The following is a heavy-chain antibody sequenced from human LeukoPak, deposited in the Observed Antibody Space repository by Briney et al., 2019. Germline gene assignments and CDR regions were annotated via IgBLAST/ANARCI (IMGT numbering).Heavy chain of an antibody. Sequence: PGGSLRLSCAASGFTFSSYSMNWVRQAPGKGLEWVSSISSSSSYIYYADSVKGRFTISRDNAKNSLYLQMNSLRAEDTAVYYCARFASGYSNGENWFDPWGQGTLVTVSS. J-gene: IGHJ5*02. CDR2: ISSSSSYI. CDR3: ARFASGYSNGENWFDP. V-gene: IGHV3-21*01. CDR1: GFTFSSYS. D-gene: IGHD5-12*01.